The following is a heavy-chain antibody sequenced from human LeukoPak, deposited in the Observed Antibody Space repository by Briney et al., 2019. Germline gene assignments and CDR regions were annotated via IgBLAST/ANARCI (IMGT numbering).Heavy chain of an antibody. CDR3: ATSNLVAWLDAFDI. CDR2: VYSSGFT. CDR1: GGSISDYN. V-gene: IGHV4-4*07. J-gene: IGHJ3*02. Sequence: PSETLSLTCTVSGGSISDYNWNGIRQPAGKGLEGLGRVYSSGFTNYNPSLKSRATISVDKSNSQFSLKLTSVTAADAALYYCATSNLVAWLDAFDIWGQGTRVTVSS. D-gene: IGHD5-12*01.